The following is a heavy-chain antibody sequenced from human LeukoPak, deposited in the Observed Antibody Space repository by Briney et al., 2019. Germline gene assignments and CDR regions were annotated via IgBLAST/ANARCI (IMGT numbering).Heavy chain of an antibody. CDR2: ISGSGGST. D-gene: IGHD2-2*01. CDR1: GFTFSSYA. J-gene: IGHJ3*02. Sequence: PGGSLRLSCAASGFTFSSYAMSWVRQAPGKGLEWVSAISGSGGSTYYADSVKGRFTISRDNSKNTLYLQMNSLRAEDTAVYYCAKDMAVVVPAASRAFDIWGQGTMVTVSS. CDR3: AKDMAVVVPAASRAFDI. V-gene: IGHV3-23*01.